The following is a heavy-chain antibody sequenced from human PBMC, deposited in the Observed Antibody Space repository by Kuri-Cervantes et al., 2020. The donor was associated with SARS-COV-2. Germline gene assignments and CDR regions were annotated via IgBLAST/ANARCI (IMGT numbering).Heavy chain of an antibody. D-gene: IGHD1-14*01. CDR3: ARDLQRGTFDI. V-gene: IGHV1-69*06. J-gene: IGHJ3*02. CDR2: IIPIFGTA. Sequence: SVKVSCKASGGTFSSYAISWVRQAPGQGPEWMGGIIPIFGTANYAQKFQGRVTITADKSTSTAYMELSSLRSEDMAVYYCARDLQRGTFDIWGQGTMVTVSS. CDR1: GGTFSSYA.